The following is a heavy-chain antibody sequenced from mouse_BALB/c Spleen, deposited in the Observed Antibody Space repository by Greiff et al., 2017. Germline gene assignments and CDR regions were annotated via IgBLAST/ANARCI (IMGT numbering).Heavy chain of an antibody. V-gene: IGHV1-15*01. CDR3: TREGNYAMDY. J-gene: IGHJ4*01. CDR1: GYTFTDYE. Sequence: VQVVESGAELVRPGASVTLSCKASGYTFTDYEMHWVKQTPVHGLEWIGAIDPETGGTAYNQKFKGKATLTADKSSSTAYMELRSLTSEDSAVYYCTREGNYAMDYWGQGTSVTVSS. CDR2: IDPETGGT.